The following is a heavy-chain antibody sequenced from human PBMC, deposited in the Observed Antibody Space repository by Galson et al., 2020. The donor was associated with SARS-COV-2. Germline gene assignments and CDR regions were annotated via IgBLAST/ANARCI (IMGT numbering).Heavy chain of an antibody. D-gene: IGHD4-17*01. CDR2: VKSKTDAGTT. J-gene: IGHJ4*02. CDR3: TWTTVTLQWDL. V-gene: IGHV3-15*01. CDR1: GFTFSNAW. Sequence: GGSLRLPCAASGFTFSNAWMSWVRQAPGKGLEWVGRVKSKTDAGTTDSAAPVKGRFIISRDDSKNTLYLQMDSLKTEDTAVYYCTWTTVTLQWDLWGQGTQVTICS.